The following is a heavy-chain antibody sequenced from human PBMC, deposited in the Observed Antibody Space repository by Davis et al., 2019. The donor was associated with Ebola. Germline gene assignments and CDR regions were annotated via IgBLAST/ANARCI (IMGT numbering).Heavy chain of an antibody. CDR1: GFIFSNYT. J-gene: IGHJ6*02. CDR3: ARGASFLTYYDFWSGTGGGMDV. CDR2: ISSSSSYI. D-gene: IGHD3-3*01. V-gene: IGHV3-21*01. Sequence: GESLKISCAASGFIFSNYTMNWVRQAPGKGLEWVSSISSSSSYIYYADSVKGRFTISSDNAKNSLYLQMNSLRAEDTAVYYCARGASFLTYYDFWSGTGGGMDVWGQGTTVTVSS.